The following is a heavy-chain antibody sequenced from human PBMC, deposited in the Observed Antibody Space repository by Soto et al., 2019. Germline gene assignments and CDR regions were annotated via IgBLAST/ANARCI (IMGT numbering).Heavy chain of an antibody. CDR1: GDSISSGGYS. J-gene: IGHJ6*02. V-gene: IGHV4-30-2*01. D-gene: IGHD6-13*01. CDR2: IYYTGGT. Sequence: SETLSLTCAVSGDSISSGGYSWNWIRQPPGKGLEWIGFIYYTGGTSYNPSLQSRVTISVDTSKNQFSLKLNSVTAADTAVYYCARTEVPESSSWHPCDPWGQGTTVTVSS. CDR3: ARTEVPESSSWHPCDP.